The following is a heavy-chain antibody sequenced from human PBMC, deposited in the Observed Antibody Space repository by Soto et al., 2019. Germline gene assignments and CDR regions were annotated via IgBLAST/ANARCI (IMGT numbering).Heavy chain of an antibody. Sequence: PGGSLRLSCAASGFTFSRYGMHWGRQAPGKGLEWVAVISYDGSNKYYADSVKGRFTISRDNSKNTLYLQMNSLRAEDTAVYYCAKAVIPYCSSTSCPINWFDPWGQGTLVTVSS. CDR1: GFTFSRYG. V-gene: IGHV3-30*18. CDR2: ISYDGSNK. J-gene: IGHJ5*02. CDR3: AKAVIPYCSSTSCPINWFDP. D-gene: IGHD2-2*01.